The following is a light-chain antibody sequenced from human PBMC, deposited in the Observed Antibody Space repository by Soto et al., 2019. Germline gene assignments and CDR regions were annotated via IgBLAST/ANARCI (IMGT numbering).Light chain of an antibody. J-gene: IGKJ1*01. Sequence: DIQMTQSPSSLSASLGDSVTITCRASQNIFTYLNWYQQKPGKAPKLLIYAASRLQGAVPSTFSGSGSGTEFTLTISSLQREDVATYVCQQGYSTPLTFEQGTKVEIK. CDR3: QQGYSTPLT. CDR1: QNIFTY. V-gene: IGKV1-39*01. CDR2: AAS.